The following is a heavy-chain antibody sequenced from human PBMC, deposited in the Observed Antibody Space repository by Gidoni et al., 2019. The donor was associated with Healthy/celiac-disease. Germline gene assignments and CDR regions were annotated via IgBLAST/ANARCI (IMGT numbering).Heavy chain of an antibody. CDR3: ARRKTNYYDSSGEFDY. Sequence: QVQLVQSGAEEKKHGASVKVSCKASGNTLTSYDINWVRQATGQGLEWMGWMNPNSGNTGYAQKFQGRVTMTRNTSISTAYMELSSLRSEDTAVYYCARRKTNYYDSSGEFDYWGQGTLVTVSS. CDR1: GNTLTSYD. V-gene: IGHV1-8*01. J-gene: IGHJ4*02. D-gene: IGHD3-22*01. CDR2: MNPNSGNT.